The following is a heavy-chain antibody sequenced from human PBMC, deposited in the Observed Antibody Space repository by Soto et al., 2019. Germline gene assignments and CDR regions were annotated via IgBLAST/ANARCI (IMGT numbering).Heavy chain of an antibody. V-gene: IGHV1-18*01. CDR2: ISAYNGNT. D-gene: IGHD1-1*01. CDR1: GYTFTSYG. J-gene: IGHJ3*02. CDR3: ARYKGPWWPDSYDAFDI. Sequence: QVQLVQSGAEVKKPGASVKVSCKASGYTFTSYGISWVRQAPGQGLEWMGWISAYNGNTNYAQKLQGRVTMTTDTSTSTAYMELRSLRSDDTAVYYCARYKGPWWPDSYDAFDIWGQGTMVTVSS.